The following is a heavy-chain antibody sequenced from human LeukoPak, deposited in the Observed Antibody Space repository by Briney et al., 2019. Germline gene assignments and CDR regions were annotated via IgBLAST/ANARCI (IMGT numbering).Heavy chain of an antibody. CDR1: GGSISSYY. D-gene: IGHD3-22*01. CDR3: ARSPDYYYDSSGYHYGMDV. V-gene: IGHV4-4*07. J-gene: IGHJ6*02. Sequence: SETLSPTCTVSGGSISSYYWSWIRQPAGKGLEWIGRIYTSGSTNYNPSLESRVTMSVDTSKNQFSLKLSSVTAADTAVYYCARSPDYYYDSSGYHYGMDVWGQGTTVTVSS. CDR2: IYTSGST.